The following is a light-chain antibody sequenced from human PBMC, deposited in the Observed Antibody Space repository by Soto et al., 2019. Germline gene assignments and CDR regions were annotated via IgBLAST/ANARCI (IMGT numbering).Light chain of an antibody. Sequence: SYDLTQPPSVSVAPGETARMTCGRNNIGSDTVHWYRQKPGQAPVVVVYDDSERPSGTPARISGSNSGDTATLTIRRVEAGDEADYYCLVWDSIGDNYVFGSGTKVTVL. CDR1: NIGSDT. V-gene: IGLV3-21*02. CDR2: DDS. CDR3: LVWDSIGDNYV. J-gene: IGLJ1*01.